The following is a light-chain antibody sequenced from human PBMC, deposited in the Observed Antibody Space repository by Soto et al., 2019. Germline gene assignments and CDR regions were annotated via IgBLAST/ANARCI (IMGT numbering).Light chain of an antibody. CDR1: QGVTTC. Sequence: DIQMTQSPSSVSASLGDRVTISCRASQGVTTCLAWYQQKPGRAPKLLIYAASTLQSGVPSRFSGSGSGTDFTLTISSLQPEDFATYYCQQATSFPRTFGQGTKVEIK. J-gene: IGKJ1*01. CDR2: AAS. V-gene: IGKV1-12*01. CDR3: QQATSFPRT.